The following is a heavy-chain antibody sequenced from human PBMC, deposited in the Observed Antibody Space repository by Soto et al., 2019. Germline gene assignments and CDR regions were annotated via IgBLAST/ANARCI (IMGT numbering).Heavy chain of an antibody. CDR3: ARAVAPYLGTWFDP. CDR1: GVSLSSGNSYA. CDR2: ISHTGRT. D-gene: IGHD3-16*01. J-gene: IGHJ5*02. Sequence: QLQLQESGSGLVKPSQTLSLTCAVSGVSLSSGNSYAWSWIRQPPGTGLEWMGSISHTGRTSYNPSLKGRVTMSVDKSKNQFSLKLSSVTAAGMAVYYCARAVAPYLGTWFDPWGQGSLVIVSS. V-gene: IGHV4-30-2*01.